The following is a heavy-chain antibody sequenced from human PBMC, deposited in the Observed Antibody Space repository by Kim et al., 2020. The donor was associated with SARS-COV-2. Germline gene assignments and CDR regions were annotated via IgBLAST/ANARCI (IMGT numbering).Heavy chain of an antibody. J-gene: IGHJ4*02. CDR3: AKGEYYYDSSGYEL. D-gene: IGHD3-22*01. Sequence: AAAVKGRLTISRENSKNTMYLQMNSLRAEDTAVYYCAKGEYYYDSSGYELWGQGTLVTVSS. V-gene: IGHV3-23*01.